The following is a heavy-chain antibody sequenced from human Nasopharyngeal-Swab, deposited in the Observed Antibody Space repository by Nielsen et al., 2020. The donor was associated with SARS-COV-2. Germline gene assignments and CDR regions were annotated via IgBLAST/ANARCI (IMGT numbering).Heavy chain of an antibody. Sequence: GESLKISCKGFGYTFTNSWIGWVRQMPGKGLEWVGIIYPGDSDTRYSPSFQGQVIISADKSVNTTYLQWSSLKASDSAIYYCATTYCSAYTCYSFDNWGRGTLVTVSS. D-gene: IGHD2-15*01. V-gene: IGHV5-51*01. CDR2: IYPGDSDT. J-gene: IGHJ4*02. CDR3: ATTYCSAYTCYSFDN. CDR1: GYTFTNSW.